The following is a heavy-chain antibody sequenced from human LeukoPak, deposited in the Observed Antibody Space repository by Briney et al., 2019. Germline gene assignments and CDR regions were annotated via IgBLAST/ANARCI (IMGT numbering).Heavy chain of an antibody. V-gene: IGHV3-20*04. CDR3: ARDQYYFDSSGYYFKY. Sequence: PSVSLTLTCAASRFTVDDYGMSWLRQAPGHGLEWVSGINWNGGSTGYAYSVKGRFTIARDNAKNYLYLQMNSLRAEDTALYYCARDQYYFDSSGYYFKYWGQGTLVTVSS. J-gene: IGHJ4*02. D-gene: IGHD3-22*01. CDR1: RFTVDDYG. CDR2: INWNGGST.